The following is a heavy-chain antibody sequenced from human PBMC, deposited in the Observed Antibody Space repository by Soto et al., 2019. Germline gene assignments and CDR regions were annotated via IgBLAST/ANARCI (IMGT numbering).Heavy chain of an antibody. CDR3: ARHPGYGLYYFDY. Sequence: PSETLSLTCTVSGGSMISYYWSWIRQPPGKGLEWIGSIYYSGSTYYNPSLKSRVTISVDTSKSQFSLKLSSVTAADTAVYYCARHPGYGLYYFDYWGQGTLVTVSS. CDR2: IYYSGST. D-gene: IGHD5-18*01. J-gene: IGHJ4*02. V-gene: IGHV4-39*01. CDR1: GGSMISYY.